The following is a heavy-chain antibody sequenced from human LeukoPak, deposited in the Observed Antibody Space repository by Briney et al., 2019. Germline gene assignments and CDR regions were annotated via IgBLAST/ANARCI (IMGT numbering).Heavy chain of an antibody. D-gene: IGHD2-2*01. Sequence: SETLSLTCTVSGGSTSSYYWSWIRQPPGKGLEWIGYIYYSGSTYYNPSLKSRVTISADTSKNQFSLRVTSVTAADTAMYYCASLYCSSASCCPSHWGQGTQVTVSS. V-gene: IGHV4-59*01. CDR3: ASLYCSSASCCPSH. CDR2: IYYSGST. CDR1: GGSTSSYY. J-gene: IGHJ4*02.